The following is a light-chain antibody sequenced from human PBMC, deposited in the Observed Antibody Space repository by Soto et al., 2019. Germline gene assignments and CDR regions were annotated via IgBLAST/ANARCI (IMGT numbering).Light chain of an antibody. V-gene: IGKV1-39*01. J-gene: IGKJ4*01. Sequence: DIQMTQSPSSLSASVGDRVTITCRASQSISTYLNWYQQKPGEAPKLLIYSASNLQTGVPSRFSGSGSGTDFTLTISSLQPKDFATYYCQQSYNSLLLTFGGGTKVE. CDR1: QSISTY. CDR3: QQSYNSLLLT. CDR2: SAS.